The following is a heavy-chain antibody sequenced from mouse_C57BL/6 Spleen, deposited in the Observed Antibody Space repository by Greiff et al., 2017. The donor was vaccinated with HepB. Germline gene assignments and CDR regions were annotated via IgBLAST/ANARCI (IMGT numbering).Heavy chain of an antibody. CDR1: GFTFSSYA. CDR2: ISDGGSYT. D-gene: IGHD2-4*01. CDR3: ASLSTMITTRGFYFDY. V-gene: IGHV5-4*03. J-gene: IGHJ2*01. Sequence: EVKVVESGGGLVKPGGSLKLSCAASGFTFSSYAMSWVRQTPEKRLEWVATISDGGSYTYYPDNVKGRFTISRDNAKNNLYLQMSHLKSEDTAMYYCASLSTMITTRGFYFDYWGQGTTLTVSS.